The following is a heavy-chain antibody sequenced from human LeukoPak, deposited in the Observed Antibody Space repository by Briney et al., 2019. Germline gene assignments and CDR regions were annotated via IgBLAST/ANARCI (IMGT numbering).Heavy chain of an antibody. Sequence: GGSLRLSCAASGFTFSSYEMNWVRQAPGKGLEWVANIQQNGIEKYSVEGRFTISRDNVNSLLYLRINSLRADDTAVYYCARDRDGKDLWGQGTLVTVSS. CDR1: GFTFSSYE. J-gene: IGHJ5*02. V-gene: IGHV3-7*03. CDR2: IQQNGIEK. CDR3: ARDRDGKDL. D-gene: IGHD1-1*01.